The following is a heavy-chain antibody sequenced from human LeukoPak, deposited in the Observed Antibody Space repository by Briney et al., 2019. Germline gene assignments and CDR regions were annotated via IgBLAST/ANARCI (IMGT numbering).Heavy chain of an antibody. CDR1: GYSFTSYW. V-gene: IGHV5-51*01. Sequence: GESLKISCKGSGYSFTSYWIGWVRQMPGKGLEWMGIIYPGDSDTRYSPSFEGQVTISADMSIRTAYLQWSSLKASDTAMYYCARRIAGAGSDYWGQRTLVSVSS. D-gene: IGHD6-13*01. CDR2: IYPGDSDT. CDR3: ARRIAGAGSDY. J-gene: IGHJ4*02.